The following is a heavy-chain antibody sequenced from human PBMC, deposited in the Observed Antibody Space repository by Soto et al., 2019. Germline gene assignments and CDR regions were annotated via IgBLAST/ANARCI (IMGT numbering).Heavy chain of an antibody. CDR3: AKEGNVLLWFGELPAEYFQH. Sequence: QVQLVQSGAEVKNPGSSVKVSCKASAGTFSSYAISWVRQAPGQGLEWMGRIIPIFGTSNYAQTFQGRVTITADESTRTAYMELSSLRSEDTAVYYCAKEGNVLLWFGELPAEYFQHWGQGTLVTVSS. CDR1: AGTFSSYA. D-gene: IGHD3-10*01. V-gene: IGHV1-69*01. J-gene: IGHJ1*01. CDR2: IIPIFGTS.